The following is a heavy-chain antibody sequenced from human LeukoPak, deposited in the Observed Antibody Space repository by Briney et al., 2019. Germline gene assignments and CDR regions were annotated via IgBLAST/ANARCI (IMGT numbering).Heavy chain of an antibody. V-gene: IGHV4-39*01. CDR1: GGSISSSSYY. Sequence: PSETLSLTCTVSGGSISSSSYYWGWIRQPPGKGLEWIGSIYYSGSTYYNPSLKSRVTISVDTSKNQFSLKLSSVTAADTAVYYCARQDSSGGYGIHDYWGQGTLVTVSS. D-gene: IGHD6-19*01. CDR3: ARQDSSGGYGIHDY. J-gene: IGHJ4*02. CDR2: IYYSGST.